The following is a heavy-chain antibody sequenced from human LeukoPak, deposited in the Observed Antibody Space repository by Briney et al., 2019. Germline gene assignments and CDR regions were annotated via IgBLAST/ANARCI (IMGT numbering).Heavy chain of an antibody. CDR1: GGSFSGYY. J-gene: IGHJ4*02. CDR2: INHSGST. V-gene: IGHV4-34*01. D-gene: IGHD3-10*01. CDR3: ASGGVTMVRGVIITPGFDY. Sequence: PSETLSLTCAVYGGSFSGYYWSWVRQPPGKGLEWIGEINHSGSTNYNPSLKSRVTISVDTSKNQFSLKLSSVTAADTAVYYCASGGVTMVRGVIITPGFDYWGQGTLVTVSS.